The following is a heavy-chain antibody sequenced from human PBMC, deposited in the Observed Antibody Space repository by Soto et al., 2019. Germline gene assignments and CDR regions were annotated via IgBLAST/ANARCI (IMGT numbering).Heavy chain of an antibody. D-gene: IGHD2-2*02. V-gene: IGHV4-30-4*01. Sequence: SETLSLTCTVSGGSISSGDYYWSWIRQPPGKGLEWIGYIYYSGSTYYNPSLKSRVTISVDTSKNQFSLKLSSVTAADTAVYYCASGGDIVVVTDAIRAGWFDTWGQGTLVTVSS. J-gene: IGHJ5*02. CDR3: ASGGDIVVVTDAIRAGWFDT. CDR1: GGSISSGDYY. CDR2: IYYSGST.